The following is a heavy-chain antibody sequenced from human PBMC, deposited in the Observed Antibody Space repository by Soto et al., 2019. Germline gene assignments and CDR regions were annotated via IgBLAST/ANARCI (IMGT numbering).Heavy chain of an antibody. V-gene: IGHV3-66*01. J-gene: IGHJ4*02. CDR3: ARYYYDSSGYYNPGYFDY. CDR2: IYSGGST. D-gene: IGHD3-22*01. CDR1: GFTVSSNY. Sequence: PGGSLRLSCAASGFTVSSNYMSWVRQAPGKGLEWVSVIYSGGSTYYADSVKGRFTISRDNSKNTLYLQMNSLRAEDTAVYYCARYYYDSSGYYNPGYFDYWGQGTLVTVSS.